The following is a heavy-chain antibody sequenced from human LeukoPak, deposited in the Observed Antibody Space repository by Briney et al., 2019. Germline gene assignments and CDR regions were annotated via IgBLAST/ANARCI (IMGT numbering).Heavy chain of an antibody. J-gene: IGHJ4*02. V-gene: IGHV3-38-3*01. CDR3: ARHLSGVTGYTYGRGIDY. CDR1: GFTVSSNE. D-gene: IGHD5-18*01. Sequence: GGSLRLSCAASGFTVSSNEMSWVRQAPGKGLEWVSSISGGSTYYADSRKGRFTISRDNSKISMHLQMNSLRAEDTAMYYCARHLSGVTGYTYGRGIDYWGQGTLVTVSS. CDR2: ISGGST.